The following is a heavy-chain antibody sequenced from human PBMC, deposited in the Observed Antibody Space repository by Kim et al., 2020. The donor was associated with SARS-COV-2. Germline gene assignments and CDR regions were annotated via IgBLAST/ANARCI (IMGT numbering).Heavy chain of an antibody. Sequence: SVKVSCKASGGTFSSYAISWVRQAPGQGLEWMGRIIPILGIANYAQKFQGRVTITADKSTSTAYMELSSLRSEDTAMYYCARDGTMVRGVIVASWFDPWGQGTLVTVSS. J-gene: IGHJ5*02. V-gene: IGHV1-69*04. CDR1: GGTFSSYA. CDR3: ARDGTMVRGVIVASWFDP. D-gene: IGHD3-10*01. CDR2: IIPILGIA.